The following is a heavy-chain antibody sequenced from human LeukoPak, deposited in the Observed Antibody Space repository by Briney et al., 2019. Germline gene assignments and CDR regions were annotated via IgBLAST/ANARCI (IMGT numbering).Heavy chain of an antibody. D-gene: IGHD2-15*01. Sequence: GRSLRLSCAASGFTFSSYAMHWVRQAPDKGLEWVAVISYDGSNKYYADSVKGRFTISRDNSKNTLYLQMNSLRAEDTTMYYCARGSLLLDGGQGTLVTVPS. V-gene: IGHV3-30-3*01. CDR2: ISYDGSNK. CDR3: ARGSLLLD. J-gene: IGHJ4*02. CDR1: GFTFSSYA.